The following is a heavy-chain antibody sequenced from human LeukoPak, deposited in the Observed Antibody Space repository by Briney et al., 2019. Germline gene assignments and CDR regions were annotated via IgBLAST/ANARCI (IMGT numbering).Heavy chain of an antibody. J-gene: IGHJ4*02. CDR2: IYHRGVT. Sequence: SETLSLTCSVSDYLISNGYYWGWIRQSPGKGLEWIGSIYHRGVTYYNPSLRSRLTMSVDTSKNQFSLKLNSVTATDTAVYYCARIGSAVPAAIWPDYWGQGTLVTVSS. CDR3: ARIGSAVPAAIWPDY. D-gene: IGHD2-2*01. V-gene: IGHV4-38-2*02. CDR1: DYLISNGYY.